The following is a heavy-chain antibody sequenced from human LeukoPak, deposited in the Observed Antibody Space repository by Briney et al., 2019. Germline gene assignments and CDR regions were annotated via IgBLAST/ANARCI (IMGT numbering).Heavy chain of an antibody. V-gene: IGHV3-7*01. J-gene: IGHJ6*03. CDR2: ISYDGSVN. Sequence: PGGSLSLSCTASGLNFRTSWMSWVRQSPGKGLEFLANISYDGSVNNYMDSVKGRITISRDNPKNSLYLQMDSLRAEDTAVYYCARENVGSSWDEFLLRDLYFYYYMDVWGKGTTVTVSS. D-gene: IGHD6-13*01. CDR1: GLNFRTSW. CDR3: ARENVGSSWDEFLLRDLYFYYYMDV.